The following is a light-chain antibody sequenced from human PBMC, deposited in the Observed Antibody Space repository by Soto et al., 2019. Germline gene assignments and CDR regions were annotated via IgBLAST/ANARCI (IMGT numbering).Light chain of an antibody. CDR3: CSYAGSPYV. V-gene: IGLV2-11*01. Sequence: QSVLTQPRSVPGSPGQSVAISCTGTSSDVGGYNYVSWFQQHPGKTPKVIIYDVSKRPSGVPDRFSGSKSGNTASLTISGLQTEDEADYYCCSYAGSPYVFGTGTKVTVL. CDR2: DVS. CDR1: SSDVGGYNY. J-gene: IGLJ1*01.